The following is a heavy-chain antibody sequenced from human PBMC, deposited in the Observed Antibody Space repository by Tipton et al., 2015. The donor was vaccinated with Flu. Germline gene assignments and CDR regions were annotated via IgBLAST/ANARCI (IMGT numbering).Heavy chain of an antibody. Sequence: TLSLTCTVSGASMSSGGYYWSWIRQHPGKGLEWIGFIYYSGSTNFNPSLKSRVTMSVDKSKNQFSLKLSSVTAADTAAYYCARGDILTSYGAFVMWGQGTMVTVSS. J-gene: IGHJ3*02. CDR1: GASMSSGGYY. CDR3: ARGDILTSYGAFVM. D-gene: IGHD3-9*01. V-gene: IGHV4-31*03. CDR2: IYYSGST.